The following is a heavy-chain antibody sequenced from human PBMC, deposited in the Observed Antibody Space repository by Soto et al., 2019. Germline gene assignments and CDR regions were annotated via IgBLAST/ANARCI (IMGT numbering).Heavy chain of an antibody. CDR3: AHRVPHSPSWDVGWFDS. D-gene: IGHD6-6*01. CDR1: GFSLTTSGVG. CDR2: IYWDDDR. V-gene: IGHV2-5*02. Sequence: QITLKESGPTLVEPTQTLTLTCSFSGFSLTTSGVGVGWLRRAPGKALECLGIIYWDDDRRYNPSLKARLTITTDASKNQVVLSMTSMDPVDTATYSGAHRVPHSPSWDVGWFDSWGQGTLVTVS. J-gene: IGHJ5*01.